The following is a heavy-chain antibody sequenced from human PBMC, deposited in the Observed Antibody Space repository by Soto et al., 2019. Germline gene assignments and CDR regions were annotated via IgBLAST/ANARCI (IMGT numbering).Heavy chain of an antibody. CDR2: ISYDGSNK. CDR1: GFTFSSYG. J-gene: IGHJ6*02. V-gene: IGHV3-30*18. D-gene: IGHD6-19*01. CDR3: AKDRADSSGWYYYYYGMDV. Sequence: QVRLVDSGGGVVQPGRSLRLSCAASGFTFSSYGMHWVRQAPGKGLEWVAVISYDGSNKYYADSVKGRFTISRDNSKNTLYLQMNSLRAEDTAVYYCAKDRADSSGWYYYYYGMDVWGQGTTVTASS.